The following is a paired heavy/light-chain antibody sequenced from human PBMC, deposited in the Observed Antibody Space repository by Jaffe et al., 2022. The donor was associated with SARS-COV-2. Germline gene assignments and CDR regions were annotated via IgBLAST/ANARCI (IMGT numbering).Light chain of an antibody. J-gene: IGLJ2*01. CDR1: SSDVGGYNY. CDR2: EVS. V-gene: IGLV2-14*01. Sequence: QSALTQPASVSGSPGQSITISCTGTSSDVGGYNYVSWYQQHPGKAPKLMIYEVSNRPSGVPDRFSGSKSGNTASLTISGLQAEDEADYYCSSYTSSYVVFGGGTKLTVL. CDR3: SSYTSSYVV.
Heavy chain of an antibody. V-gene: IGHV3-7*01. J-gene: IGHJ3*02. Sequence: EVQLVESGGGLVQPGGSLRLSCAASGFTFSSYWMSWVRQAPGKGLEWVANIKQDGSEKYYVDSVKGRFTISRDNAKNSLYLQMNSLRAEDTAVYYCARTGRGDGYNYIRAFDIWGQGTMVTVSS. D-gene: IGHD5-12*01. CDR2: IKQDGSEK. CDR1: GFTFSSYW. CDR3: ARTGRGDGYNYIRAFDI.